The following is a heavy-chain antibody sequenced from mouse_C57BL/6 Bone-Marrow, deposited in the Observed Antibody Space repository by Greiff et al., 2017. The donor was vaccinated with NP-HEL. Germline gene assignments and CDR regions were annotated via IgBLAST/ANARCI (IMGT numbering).Heavy chain of an antibody. CDR2: SRNKANDYTT. D-gene: IGHD4-1*01. V-gene: IGHV7-1*01. J-gene: IGHJ4*01. CDR3: ARDITGYYAMDY. CDR1: GFTFSDFY. Sequence: EVKLMESGGGLVQSGRSLRLSCATSGFTFSDFYMEWVRQAPGKGLEWIAASRNKANDYTTAYSASVKGRFIVSRDTSQSILYLQMNALRAEDTAIYYCARDITGYYAMDYWGQGTSVTVSS.